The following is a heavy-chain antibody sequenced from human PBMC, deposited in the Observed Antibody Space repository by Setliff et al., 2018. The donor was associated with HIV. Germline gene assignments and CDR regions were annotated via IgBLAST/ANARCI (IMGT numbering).Heavy chain of an antibody. V-gene: IGHV1-18*01. Sequence: ASVKVSCKASGYIFTSYGISWVRQAPGQGLEWMGWISAYNGNTNYAQKFQGRVSMTIDTSTGTAYMGLRSLRPDDTAVYYCARDPGWTGSNFGRYYYMDVWGKGTTVTVSS. CDR1: GYIFTSYG. CDR3: ARDPGWTGSNFGRYYYMDV. D-gene: IGHD1-1*01. J-gene: IGHJ6*03. CDR2: ISAYNGNT.